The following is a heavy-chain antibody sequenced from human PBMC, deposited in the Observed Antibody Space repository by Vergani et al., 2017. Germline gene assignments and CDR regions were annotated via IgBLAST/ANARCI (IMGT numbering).Heavy chain of an antibody. CDR2: ISWNSGSI. CDR3: ASGRPFGVVIIRPYYYYMDV. J-gene: IGHJ6*03. Sequence: EVQLVESGGGLVKPGRSLRLSCAASGFTFDDYAMHWVRQAPGKGLEWVSGISWNSGSIVYADSVKGRFTISRDNAKNSLYLQMNSLRAEDTAVYYCASGRPFGVVIIRPYYYYMDVWGKGTTVTVSS. CDR1: GFTFDDYA. D-gene: IGHD3-3*01. V-gene: IGHV3-9*01.